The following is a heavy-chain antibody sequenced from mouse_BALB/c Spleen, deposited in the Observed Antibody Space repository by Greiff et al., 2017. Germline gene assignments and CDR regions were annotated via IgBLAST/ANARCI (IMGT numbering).Heavy chain of an antibody. J-gene: IGHJ1*01. D-gene: IGHD2-1*01. V-gene: IGHV1S81*02. CDR1: GYTFTSYY. Sequence: LVESGAELVKPGASVKLSCKASGYTFTSYYMYWVKQRPGQGLEWIGEINPSNGGTNFNEKFKSKATLTVDKSSSTAYMQLSSLTSEDSAVYYCARYGNYHFDVWGAGTTVTVSS. CDR2: INPSNGGT. CDR3: ARYGNYHFDV.